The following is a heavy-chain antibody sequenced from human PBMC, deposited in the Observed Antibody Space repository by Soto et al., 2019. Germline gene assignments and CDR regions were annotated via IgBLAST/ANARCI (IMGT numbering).Heavy chain of an antibody. CDR3: ARGQYDFWSGCRRNWFDP. CDR1: GGSISSGGYS. Sequence: PSETLSLTCAVSGGSISSGGYSWSWIRQPPGKGLEWIGYIYHSGSTYYNPSLKSRVTISVDRSKNQFSLKLSSVTAADTAVYYCARGQYDFWSGCRRNWFDPWGQGTLVTVSS. D-gene: IGHD3-3*01. J-gene: IGHJ5*02. CDR2: IYHSGST. V-gene: IGHV4-30-2*01.